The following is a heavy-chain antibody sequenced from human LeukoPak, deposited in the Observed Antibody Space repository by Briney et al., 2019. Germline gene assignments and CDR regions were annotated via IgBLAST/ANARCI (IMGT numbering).Heavy chain of an antibody. CDR3: ARCIEVAGTIDY. CDR2: INPNSGDT. V-gene: IGHV1-2*02. D-gene: IGHD6-19*01. CDR1: GYTFTGYY. Sequence: ASVKVSCKASGYTFTGYYMHWVRQAPGQGLEWMGWINPNSGDTNYEQKFQGRVTMTRDTSISTAYMELSRLRYDDTAVHYCARCIEVAGTIDYWGQGTLVTVSS. J-gene: IGHJ4*02.